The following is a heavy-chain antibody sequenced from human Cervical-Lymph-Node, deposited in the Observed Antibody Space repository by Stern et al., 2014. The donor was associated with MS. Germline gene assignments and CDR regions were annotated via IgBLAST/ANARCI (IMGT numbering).Heavy chain of an antibody. CDR2: IFPADSDT. CDR1: GYSFSSYW. Sequence: EVQLVQSGAEVKKPGESLKISCKGSGYSFSSYWIGWVRQMPGNGLEWLGIIFPADSDTRYSPSFQGQVTISADKPISTAYLQWSSLKASDTAIYYCARVDGTVFVFDYWGQGTLVTVSS. CDR3: ARVDGTVFVFDY. J-gene: IGHJ4*02. D-gene: IGHD3-3*01. V-gene: IGHV5-51*04.